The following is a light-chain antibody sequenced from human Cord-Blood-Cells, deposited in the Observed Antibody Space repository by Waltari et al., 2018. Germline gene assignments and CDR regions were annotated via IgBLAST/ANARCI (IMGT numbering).Light chain of an antibody. CDR1: QSVLYSSNNKNY. Sequence: DIVMTQSPDSLAVSLGERATINCKSSQSVLYSSNNKNYLAWYQQKPGQPPKLLIYWASTRESGVPDRVSGSGSGTDFTLTISSRQAEDVAVYYCQQYYSTPLTFGGGTKVEIK. CDR3: QQYYSTPLT. V-gene: IGKV4-1*01. J-gene: IGKJ4*01. CDR2: WAS.